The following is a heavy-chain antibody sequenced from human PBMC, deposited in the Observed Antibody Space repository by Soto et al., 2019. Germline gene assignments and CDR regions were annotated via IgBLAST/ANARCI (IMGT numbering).Heavy chain of an antibody. D-gene: IGHD3-3*01. J-gene: IGHJ5*02. V-gene: IGHV4-34*01. CDR3: ARVCHINYDFWSGYYMAGWFDP. CDR1: GGSFSGYY. Sequence: SETLSLTCAVYGGSFSGYYWSWIRQPPGKGLEWIGEINHSGSTNYNPSLKSRVTISVDTSKNQFSLKLSSVTAADTAVYYCARVCHINYDFWSGYYMAGWFDPWGQGTLVT. CDR2: INHSGST.